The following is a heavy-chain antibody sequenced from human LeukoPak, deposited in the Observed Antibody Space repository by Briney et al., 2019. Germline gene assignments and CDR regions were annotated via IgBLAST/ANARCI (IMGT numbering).Heavy chain of an antibody. V-gene: IGHV4-39*01. D-gene: IGHD5-24*01. J-gene: IGHJ4*02. CDR1: GVSISSTTNY. Sequence: PSETLSLXCTVSGVSISSTTNYWGWVRQPPGKGLEWIGAIYYSGTTSYNPSLRSRVTISVDTSRSQFSLKLTSVTAADTAVYYCARHEEEDGYNAKTVDYWGQGTLVTVSS. CDR3: ARHEEEDGYNAKTVDY. CDR2: IYYSGTT.